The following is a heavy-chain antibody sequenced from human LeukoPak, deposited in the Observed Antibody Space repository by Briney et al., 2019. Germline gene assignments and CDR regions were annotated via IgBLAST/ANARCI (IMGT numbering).Heavy chain of an antibody. V-gene: IGHV3-30*01. J-gene: IGHJ4*02. D-gene: IGHD1-7*01. CDR3: AREGELRDFFDF. Sequence: GGSLRLSCAASGFTFSSYWMSWVRQAPGKALEWVACDGRDEFYADSVKGRFTISRDSPKNTLFLQMNSLRPEDTAVYYCAREGELRDFFDFWGPGTLVTVSS. CDR1: GFTFSSYW. CDR2: DGRDE.